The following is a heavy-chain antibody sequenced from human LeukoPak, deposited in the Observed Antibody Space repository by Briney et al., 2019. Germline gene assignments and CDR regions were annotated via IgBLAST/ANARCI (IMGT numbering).Heavy chain of an antibody. V-gene: IGHV1-3*01. Sequence: ASVTVSCKASGYTFTSYAMHWVRQAPGQRLEWMGWINAGNGNTKYSQKFQGRVTITRDTSASTAYMELSSLRSEDTAVYYCARGYCSGGSCYPRHSYNWFDPWGQGTLVTVSS. D-gene: IGHD2-15*01. CDR3: ARGYCSGGSCYPRHSYNWFDP. CDR1: GYTFTSYA. CDR2: INAGNGNT. J-gene: IGHJ5*02.